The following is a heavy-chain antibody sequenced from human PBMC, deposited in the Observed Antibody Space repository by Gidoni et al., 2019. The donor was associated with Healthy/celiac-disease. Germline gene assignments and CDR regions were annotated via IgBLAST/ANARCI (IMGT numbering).Heavy chain of an antibody. CDR3: ARPTSHYGDYGKFRYFQH. V-gene: IGHV4-34*01. D-gene: IGHD4-17*01. CDR1: GGSFSGYS. J-gene: IGHJ1*01. Sequence: QVQLQQWGAGLLKPSETLSLTCAVYGGSFSGYSWIWIRQPPGKGLEWIGEINHSGSTNYNPSLKSRVTISVDTSKNQFSLKLSSVTAADTAVYYCARPTSHYGDYGKFRYFQHWGQGTLVTVSS. CDR2: INHSGST.